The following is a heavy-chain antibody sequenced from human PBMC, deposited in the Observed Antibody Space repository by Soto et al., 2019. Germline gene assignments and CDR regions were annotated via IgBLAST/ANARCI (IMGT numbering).Heavy chain of an antibody. CDR1: GFYFNNYG. J-gene: IGHJ4*02. Sequence: VGSLRLSCAVSGFYFNNYGINWVRQPPGKGLEWVSSVSKSDYTYYSDSVRGRFTISRDNAKNSVSLQMNSLRAEDTAVYYCAREDSIIIPAVSDFWGQGTLVTVSS. V-gene: IGHV3-21*01. D-gene: IGHD2-2*01. CDR3: AREDSIIIPAVSDF. CDR2: VSKSDYT.